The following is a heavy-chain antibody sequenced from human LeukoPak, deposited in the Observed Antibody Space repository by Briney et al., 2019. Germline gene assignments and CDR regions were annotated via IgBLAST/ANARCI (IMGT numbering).Heavy chain of an antibody. V-gene: IGHV3-21*01. CDR3: VRVGSGSGY. J-gene: IGHJ4*02. D-gene: IGHD1-26*01. CDR1: GFTFSSYS. Sequence: GGSLGLFCAASGFTFSSYSMNWVRHAPGKGLECVSSISNSSSYIYCADSVKGRYHISRDNHKNALYLQMNILRGEDTAVYYFVRVGSGSGYWGQGTLVTVSS. CDR2: ISNSSSYI.